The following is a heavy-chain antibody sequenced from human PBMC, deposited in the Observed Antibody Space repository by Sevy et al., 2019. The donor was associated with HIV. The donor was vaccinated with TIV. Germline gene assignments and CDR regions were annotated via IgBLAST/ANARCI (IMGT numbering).Heavy chain of an antibody. CDR1: GFTFGSYG. CDR2: ISYDRSDK. V-gene: IGHV3-30*06. J-gene: IGHJ4*02. CDR3: ARVFSSYYFDY. Sequence: GGSLRLSCAASGFTFGSYGMHWVRQAPGKGLEWVAYISYDRSDKNYADSVKGRFTISRDNSKNTVFLQLNSLRPEDTAVYYCARVFSSYYFDYWCQGTLVTVSS.